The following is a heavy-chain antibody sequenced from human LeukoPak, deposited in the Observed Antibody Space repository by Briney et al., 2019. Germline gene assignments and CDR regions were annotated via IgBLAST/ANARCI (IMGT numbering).Heavy chain of an antibody. CDR2: IYYSGST. CDR3: ATSPRISSGYSSFDY. Sequence: PSETLSLTCTVSGGSVSSGSYYWSWIRQPPGKGLEWIGYIYYSGSTNYNPSLKSRVTISVDTSKNQFSLKLSSVTAADTAVYYCATSPRISSGYSSFDYWGQGTLVTVSS. J-gene: IGHJ4*02. V-gene: IGHV4-61*01. CDR1: GGSVSSGSYY. D-gene: IGHD3-22*01.